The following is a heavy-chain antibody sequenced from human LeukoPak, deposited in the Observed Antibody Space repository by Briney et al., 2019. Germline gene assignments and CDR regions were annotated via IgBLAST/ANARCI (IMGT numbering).Heavy chain of an antibody. V-gene: IGHV6-1*01. CDR1: GDSVSSNSAA. CDR2: TYYRSRWYN. Sequence: SQTLSLTCPISGDSVSSNSAAWTWIRQSPSRGLEWLGRTYYRSRWYNDYAVSVKSRIIINPDTSKNQFSLQLNSVTPEDTAVYYCARGSGGDWFDPWGQGTLVTVSS. J-gene: IGHJ5*02. CDR3: ARGSGGDWFDP. D-gene: IGHD3-3*01.